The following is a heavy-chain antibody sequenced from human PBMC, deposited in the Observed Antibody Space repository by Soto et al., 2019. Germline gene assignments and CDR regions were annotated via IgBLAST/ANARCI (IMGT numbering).Heavy chain of an antibody. CDR1: GGTFSSYA. CDR3: ARDTYYDSSGQGRFDP. CDR2: IIPIFGTA. J-gene: IGHJ5*02. V-gene: IGHV1-69*13. D-gene: IGHD3-22*01. Sequence: SVKVSCKASGGTFSSYAISWVRQAPGQGLEWMGGIIPIFGTANYAQKFQGRVTITADESTSTAYMELSSLRSEDTAVYYCARDTYYDSSGQGRFDPWGQGTLVTVSS.